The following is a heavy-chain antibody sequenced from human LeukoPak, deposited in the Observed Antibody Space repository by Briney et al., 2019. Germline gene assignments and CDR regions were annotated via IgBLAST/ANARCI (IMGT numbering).Heavy chain of an antibody. D-gene: IGHD4-23*01. CDR1: VYTFTSYY. CDR2: INPSGGSA. CDR3: ARDGGGNDY. V-gene: IGHV1-46*01. Sequence: ASVKVSCKASVYTFTSYYMHWVRQAPGQGLGWMGIINPSGGSASYAQKFQGRVTMTRDTSTNTVYMELSSLRSEDTAVYYCARDGGGNDYWGQGTLVTVSS. J-gene: IGHJ4*02.